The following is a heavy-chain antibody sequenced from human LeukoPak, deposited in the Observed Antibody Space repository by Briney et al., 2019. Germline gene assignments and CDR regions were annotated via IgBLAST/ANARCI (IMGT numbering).Heavy chain of an antibody. CDR3: ARGGGTTDSAWYGYYFDH. D-gene: IGHD6-19*01. CDR1: GFTFSSYA. Sequence: GGSLRLSCAVSGFTFSSYAMHWVRQAPGKGLEWVAVISFDGTNKYYAASVKGRFTMSRDNSKNTLYVQMNNLRPEDTAVYYCARGGGTTDSAWYGYYFDHWDQGTLVTVSS. V-gene: IGHV3-30*04. J-gene: IGHJ4*02. CDR2: ISFDGTNK.